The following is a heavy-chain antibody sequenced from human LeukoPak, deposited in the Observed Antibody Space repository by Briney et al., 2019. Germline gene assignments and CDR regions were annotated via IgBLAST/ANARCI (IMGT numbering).Heavy chain of an antibody. V-gene: IGHV4-59*01. Sequence: PGGSLRLSCAASGFTFSDYYWSWIRQPPGKGLEWIGYIYYSGSTNYNPSLKSRVTISVDTSKNQFSLKLSSVTAADTAVYYCARDKGYSYRPRENYYYYMDVWGKGTTVTVSS. CDR3: ARDKGYSYRPRENYYYYMDV. J-gene: IGHJ6*03. CDR1: GFTFSDYY. CDR2: IYYSGST. D-gene: IGHD5-18*01.